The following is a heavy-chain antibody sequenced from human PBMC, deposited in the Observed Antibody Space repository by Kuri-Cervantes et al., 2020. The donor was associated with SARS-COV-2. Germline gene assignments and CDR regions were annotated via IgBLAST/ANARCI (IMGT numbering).Heavy chain of an antibody. Sequence: SETLSLTCTVSGGSISSYYWSWIRQPPGKGLEWIGYIYYRGRTNYNPSLKSRVTISEDTSKNQSSLKLSSLTAADTAVYYCAHIVPKSMEFDYWGQGTLFTVSS. D-gene: IGHD5-12*01. CDR1: GGSISSYY. CDR3: AHIVPKSMEFDY. J-gene: IGHJ4*02. V-gene: IGHV4-59*01. CDR2: IYYRGRT.